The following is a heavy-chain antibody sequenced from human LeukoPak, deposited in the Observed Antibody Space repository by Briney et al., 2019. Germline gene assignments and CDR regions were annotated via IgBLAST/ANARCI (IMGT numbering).Heavy chain of an antibody. CDR1: GYTFTGYY. D-gene: IGHD3-22*01. Sequence: ASVKISCQASGYTFTGYYMHWVRQAPGQGLEWMGWINPNTGGTNYAQKFQGRVTMTRDTSIGTAYMELNRLRSDDTAVYYCARGSYDSSDFEYFHHWGQGTLVTVSS. V-gene: IGHV1-2*02. CDR2: INPNTGGT. J-gene: IGHJ1*01. CDR3: ARGSYDSSDFEYFHH.